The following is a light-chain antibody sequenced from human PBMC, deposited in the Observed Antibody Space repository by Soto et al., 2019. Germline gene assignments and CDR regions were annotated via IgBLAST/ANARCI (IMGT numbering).Light chain of an antibody. CDR3: CSYAGSSTYV. Sequence: SALTQPASVSGSPGQSITISCTGTSSDVGSYNLVSWYQQHPGKAPKLMIYEGSKRPSGVSNRFSGSKSGNTASLTISGLQAEDEAYYYCCSYAGSSTYVFGTWTKVPVL. V-gene: IGLV2-23*01. CDR2: EGS. CDR1: SSDVGSYNL. J-gene: IGLJ1*01.